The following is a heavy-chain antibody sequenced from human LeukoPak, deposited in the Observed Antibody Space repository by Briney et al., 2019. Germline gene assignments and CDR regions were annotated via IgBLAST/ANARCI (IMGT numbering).Heavy chain of an antibody. J-gene: IGHJ4*02. CDR3: ARGASRVFDF. Sequence: SQTLSLTCAISGDSVSNSCVAWNWFRQSPSRGLGWVGWTYYTSKWDNDSAVSVKGRITIDPDTSKNQFSLQLNSVTPDDAAVYYCARGASRVFDFWGQGTLVTVSS. V-gene: IGHV6-1*01. CDR2: TYYTSKWDN. CDR1: GDSVSNSCVA. D-gene: IGHD1-26*01.